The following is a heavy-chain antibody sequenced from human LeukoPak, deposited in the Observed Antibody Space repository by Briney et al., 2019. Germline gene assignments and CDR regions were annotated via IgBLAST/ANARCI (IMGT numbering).Heavy chain of an antibody. D-gene: IGHD7-27*01. J-gene: IGHJ6*03. CDR1: GGSISSGSYY. V-gene: IGHV4-61*02. CDR2: IYTSGST. CDR3: ARETSLGYMDV. Sequence: PSETLSLTCTVSGGSISSGSYYWSWIRQPAGKGLEWIGRIYTSGSTNYNPSLKSRVAISVDTSKNQFSLKLSSVTAADTAVYYCARETSLGYMDVWGKGTTVTISS.